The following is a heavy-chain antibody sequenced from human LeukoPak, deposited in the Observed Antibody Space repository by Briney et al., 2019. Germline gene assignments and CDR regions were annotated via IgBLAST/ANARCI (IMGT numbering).Heavy chain of an antibody. J-gene: IGHJ5*02. Sequence: GGSLRPSCAASGFTFSSYWMHWVRQAPGKGLVWVSRINSDGSSTSYADSVKGRFTISRDNAKNSLYLQMNSLRAEDTAVYYCARGLRFLEWLPKNWFDPWGQGTLVTVSS. CDR3: ARGLRFLEWLPKNWFDP. D-gene: IGHD3-3*01. CDR1: GFTFSSYW. CDR2: INSDGSST. V-gene: IGHV3-74*01.